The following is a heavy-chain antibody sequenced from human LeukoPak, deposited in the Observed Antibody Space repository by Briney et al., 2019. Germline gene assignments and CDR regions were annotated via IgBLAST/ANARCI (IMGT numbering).Heavy chain of an antibody. Sequence: GRSLRLSCAASGFTFSSYAMHWVRQAPGKGLEWVAVISYDGSNKCYADSVKGRFTISRDNSKNTLYLQMNSLRAEDTAVYYCARLWIALYFDYWGQGTLVTVSS. D-gene: IGHD2-21*01. J-gene: IGHJ4*02. CDR2: ISYDGSNK. CDR3: ARLWIALYFDY. V-gene: IGHV3-30-3*01. CDR1: GFTFSSYA.